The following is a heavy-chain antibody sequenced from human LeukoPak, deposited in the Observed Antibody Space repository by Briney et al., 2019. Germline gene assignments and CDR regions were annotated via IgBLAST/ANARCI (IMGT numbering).Heavy chain of an antibody. Sequence: GGSLRLSCAASGFTFDDYTMHWVRQAPGKGLEWVSLISWDGGSTYYADSVKGRFTISRDNSKNSLYLQMNSLRTEDTALYYCAKDNSGSLMGYFDYWGQGTLVTVSS. D-gene: IGHD1-26*01. J-gene: IGHJ4*02. CDR1: GFTFDDYT. V-gene: IGHV3-43*01. CDR3: AKDNSGSLMGYFDY. CDR2: ISWDGGST.